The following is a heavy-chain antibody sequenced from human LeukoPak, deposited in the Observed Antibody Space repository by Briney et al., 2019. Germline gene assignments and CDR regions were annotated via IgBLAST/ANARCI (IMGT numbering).Heavy chain of an antibody. V-gene: IGHV3-23*01. CDR1: GFTFSSYA. CDR2: ISGSGGST. J-gene: IGHJ5*02. D-gene: IGHD3-10*01. CDR3: AKQLWFGDP. Sequence: KAGGSLRLSCAASGFTFSSYAMSWVRQAPGKGLEWVSAISGSGGSTYYADSVKGRFTISRVNSKNTLYLQMSSLRAEDTAVYYCAKQLWFGDPWGQGTLVTVSS.